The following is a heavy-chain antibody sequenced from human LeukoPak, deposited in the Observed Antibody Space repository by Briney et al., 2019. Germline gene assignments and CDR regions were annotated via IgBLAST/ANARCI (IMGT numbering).Heavy chain of an antibody. J-gene: IGHJ4*02. CDR1: GFTLSDYY. V-gene: IGHV3-11*01. D-gene: IGHD5-24*01. CDR3: ASSQLSRDGYNPIDY. CDR2: ISDSGSTI. Sequence: PGGSLRLSCAASGFTLSDYYMSWIRQAPGKGLEWISYISDSGSTIYYANSVKGRFTISRDNAKNSLYLQMSSLRAEDTAVYYCASSQLSRDGYNPIDYWGQGTLVTVSS.